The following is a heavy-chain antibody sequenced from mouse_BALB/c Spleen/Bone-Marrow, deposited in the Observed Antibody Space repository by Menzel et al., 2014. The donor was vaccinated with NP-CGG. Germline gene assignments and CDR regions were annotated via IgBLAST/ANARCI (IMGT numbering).Heavy chain of an antibody. D-gene: IGHD4-1*01. Sequence: QVQLQHSGAELVRPGASVKLSCKASGYTLTSSWINWVKQRPGQGLEWIGNIFPSGTYTNYNQKFKDKATLTVDKSSSTAYMQLSSPTSEDSAVYYCTRDNWDYWGQGSTLTGSS. CDR2: IFPSGTYT. V-gene: IGHV1-69*02. J-gene: IGHJ2*01. CDR1: GYTLTSSW. CDR3: TRDNWDY.